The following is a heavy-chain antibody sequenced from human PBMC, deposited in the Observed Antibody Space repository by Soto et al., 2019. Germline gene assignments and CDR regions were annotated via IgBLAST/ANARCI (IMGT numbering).Heavy chain of an antibody. CDR1: GFTFSNYW. V-gene: IGHV3-74*01. CDR3: ARVGGGSGNFDY. CDR2: INGDGSFT. J-gene: IGHJ4*02. Sequence: EVQLVESGGGLVQPGGSLRLSCGASGFTFSNYWMHWVRQAPGDGLVWVSRINGDGSFTRFADSVKGRFTISRDNAKNTVHLQMNSLRVEDTAVYYCARVGGGSGNFDYWGQGTLVTVSS. D-gene: IGHD3-10*01.